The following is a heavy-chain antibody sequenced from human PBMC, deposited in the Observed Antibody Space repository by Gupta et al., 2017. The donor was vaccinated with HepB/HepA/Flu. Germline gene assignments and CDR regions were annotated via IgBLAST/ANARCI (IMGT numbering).Heavy chain of an antibody. Sequence: EVQLLESGGGLVLPGGSLRLSCAASKFTFSGYAMTGVRLPPGKGLEWVASISSHGFGTYYADSVKGRFTISRYNSQDTLILHMNSLKVADTAMYYCGSNNTGRAFEIWGQGTMVTVXS. J-gene: IGHJ3*02. V-gene: IGHV3-23*01. CDR2: ISSHGFGT. CDR3: GSNNTGRAFEI. D-gene: IGHD1-1*01. CDR1: KFTFSGYA.